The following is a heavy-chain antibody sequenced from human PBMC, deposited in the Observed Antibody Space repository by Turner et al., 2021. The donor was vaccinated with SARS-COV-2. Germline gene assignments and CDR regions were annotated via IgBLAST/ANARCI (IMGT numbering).Heavy chain of an antibody. V-gene: IGHV3-21*01. CDR2: ISSSSSYI. J-gene: IGHJ4*02. Sequence: EVQLVESGGGLVKPGGSLGLSFSASGFTFSNKRMNWVRQAPGKGLEWVSSISSSSSYIYYADSVKGRFTISRDNAKNSLYLQMNSLRAEDTAVYYCARSPTAPGYYYDSSGYYTPYYFDYWGQGTLVTVSS. D-gene: IGHD3-22*01. CDR1: GFTFSNKR. CDR3: ARSPTAPGYYYDSSGYYTPYYFDY.